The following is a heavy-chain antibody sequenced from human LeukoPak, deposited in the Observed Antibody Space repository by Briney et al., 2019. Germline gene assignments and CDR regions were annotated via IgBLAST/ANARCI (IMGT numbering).Heavy chain of an antibody. CDR2: IIPIFGTA. CDR1: GGTFSSYA. J-gene: IGHJ4*02. V-gene: IGHV1-69*05. Sequence: ASVKVSCKASGGTFSSYAISWVRQAPGQGVEWMGGIIPIFGTANYAQKFQGRVTITTDESTSTAYMELSSLRSEDTAVYYCARDLYSSSPFWGQGTLVTVSS. CDR3: ARDLYSSSPF. D-gene: IGHD6-6*01.